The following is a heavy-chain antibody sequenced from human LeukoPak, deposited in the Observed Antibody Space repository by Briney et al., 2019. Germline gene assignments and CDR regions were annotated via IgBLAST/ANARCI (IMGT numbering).Heavy chain of an antibody. Sequence: GGSLRLSCAASGFPVSSNYMNWVRQAPGKGLEWVSVIYSSGSTSYADSVKGRFTIARDNSKNTLYLQMNSLRAEDTAVYYCARGAVTRDFDYWGQGTLVTVSS. V-gene: IGHV3-53*01. CDR2: IYSSGST. J-gene: IGHJ4*02. CDR1: GFPVSSNY. D-gene: IGHD4-17*01. CDR3: ARGAVTRDFDY.